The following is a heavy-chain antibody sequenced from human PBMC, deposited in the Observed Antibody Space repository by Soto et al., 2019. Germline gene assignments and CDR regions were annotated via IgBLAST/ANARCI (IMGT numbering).Heavy chain of an antibody. CDR1: GYTLTELY. CDR2: MNPNSGNT. Sequence: VNVSYNGSGYTLTELYMHWVRQAPGQGLEWMGWMNPNSGNTGYVQKFQGRVTMTRNSSISTAYMELSSLRSEDTAVYFCARERRGMDVWGQGTTVTVSS. CDR3: ARERRGMDV. V-gene: IGHV1-8*01. J-gene: IGHJ6*01.